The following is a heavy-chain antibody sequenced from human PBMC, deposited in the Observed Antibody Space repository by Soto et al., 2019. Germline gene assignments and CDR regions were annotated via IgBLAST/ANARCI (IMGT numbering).Heavy chain of an antibody. J-gene: IGHJ6*02. D-gene: IGHD2-2*01. CDR2: IIPICGTA. V-gene: IGHV1-69*01. CDR3: ARGPIYCTSTSCKRDYYYYGMDV. Sequence: QVQLVQSGAEVTKPGSSVTVSCKASGGTFSSYAISWVRQAPGQGLEWMGGIIPICGTANYAQKFQGRVTITADESTRTAYMELSSLRSEDTAVYYCARGPIYCTSTSCKRDYYYYGMDVWGQGTTVTVSS. CDR1: GGTFSSYA.